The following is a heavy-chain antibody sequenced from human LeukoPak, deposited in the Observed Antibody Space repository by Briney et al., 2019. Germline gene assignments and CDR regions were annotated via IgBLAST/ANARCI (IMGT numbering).Heavy chain of an antibody. CDR1: GFTFRTYG. Sequence: GGSLRLSCAASGFTFRTYGMHWVRQAPGKGLEWVAFVQYDGSDKYYADSVKGRFTISRDNSKNTLYLQMNSLRAEDTAVYYCAKEVRDLPYDFWGQGTLVTVSS. V-gene: IGHV3-30*02. J-gene: IGHJ4*02. CDR3: AKEVRDLPYDF. CDR2: VQYDGSDK. D-gene: IGHD3-10*01.